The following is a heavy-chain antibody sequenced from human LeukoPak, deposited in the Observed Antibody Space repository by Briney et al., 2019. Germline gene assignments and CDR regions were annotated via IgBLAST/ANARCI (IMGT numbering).Heavy chain of an antibody. CDR2: VYPSGGI. V-gene: IGHV4-4*02. CDR3: ARGRKKKWLQFTPIDY. Sequence: SETLSLTCAVSGDSISSNNWWSWVRQPPGKGLEWIGEVYPSGGINYNPSLKSRLTISVDKSKNQFSLKLTSVTAADTAVYYCARGRKKKWLQFTPIDYWGQGTLVTVSS. D-gene: IGHD5-24*01. CDR1: GDSISSNNW. J-gene: IGHJ4*02.